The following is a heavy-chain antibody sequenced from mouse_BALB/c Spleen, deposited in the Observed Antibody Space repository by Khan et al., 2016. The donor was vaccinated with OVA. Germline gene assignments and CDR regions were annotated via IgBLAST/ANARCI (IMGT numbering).Heavy chain of an antibody. Sequence: QVQLKQSGAELAKPGASVKMSCKASGYTFTSYWMHWVKQRPGQGLEWIGYINPSTGYTEYNQKFKDKATLTADKSSSTAYMQLSSLTSEDSAVYYGARDSWAWFAYWGQGTLVTVSA. CDR1: GYTFTSYW. J-gene: IGHJ3*01. V-gene: IGHV1-7*01. CDR3: ARDSWAWFAY. D-gene: IGHD4-1*01. CDR2: INPSTGYT.